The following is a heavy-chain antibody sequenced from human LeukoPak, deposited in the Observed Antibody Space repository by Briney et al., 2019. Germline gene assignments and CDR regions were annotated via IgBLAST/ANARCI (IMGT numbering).Heavy chain of an antibody. Sequence: LETLSLTCAVYGGSFSGYYWSWIRQPPGKGLEWIGEINHSGSTNYNPSLKSRVTISVDTSKNQFSLKLSSVTAADTAVYYCARGNTYYDFYPFDYWGQGTLVTVSS. V-gene: IGHV4-34*01. CDR2: INHSGST. CDR3: ARGNTYYDFYPFDY. CDR1: GGSFSGYY. J-gene: IGHJ4*02. D-gene: IGHD3-3*01.